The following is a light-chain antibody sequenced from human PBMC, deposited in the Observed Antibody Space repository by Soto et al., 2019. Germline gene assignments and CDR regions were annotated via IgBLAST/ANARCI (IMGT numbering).Light chain of an antibody. CDR3: QQYNNWPRT. J-gene: IGKJ1*01. CDR2: GAS. Sequence: EIVLTQSPGTLSLSPGERATLSFRASKCFGTNLAWYQQKPGQAPRLLIYGASTRATGIPARFSGSGSGTEFTLTISSLQSEDFAVYYCQQYNNWPRTLGQGTKVDIK. V-gene: IGKV3-15*01. CDR1: KCFGTN.